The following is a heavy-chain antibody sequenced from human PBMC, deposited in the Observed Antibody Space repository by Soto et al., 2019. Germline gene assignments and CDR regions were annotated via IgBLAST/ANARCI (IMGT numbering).Heavy chain of an antibody. V-gene: IGHV3-21*01. Sequence: GGSLRLSCAASGFTFSSYSMNWVRQAPGKGLEWVSSISSSSSYIYYADSVKGRFTISRDNAKNSLYLQMNSLRAEDTAVYYCAREVGGYDSNWFDPWGQGTLVTVSS. CDR3: AREVGGYDSNWFDP. J-gene: IGHJ5*02. CDR1: GFTFSSYS. CDR2: ISSSSSYI. D-gene: IGHD5-12*01.